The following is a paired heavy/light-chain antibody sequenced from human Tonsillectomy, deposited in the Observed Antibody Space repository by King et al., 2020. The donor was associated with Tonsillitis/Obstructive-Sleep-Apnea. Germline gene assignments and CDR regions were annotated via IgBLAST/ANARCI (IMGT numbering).Light chain of an antibody. CDR3: QHYDYPLFT. Sequence: DIQMTQSPSSLSASIGDRVTITCQASQDIRNYLNWYRHKPGTAPKLLIYTASNLETGVPSRFSGSGSGTDFTFTINSLQPEDIATYYCQHYDYPLFTFGPGTKVDIK. CDR1: QDIRNY. V-gene: IGKV1-33*01. CDR2: TAS. J-gene: IGKJ3*01.
Heavy chain of an antibody. J-gene: IGHJ4*02. CDR1: GFTFSTYG. CDR2: ILYDGSDK. D-gene: IGHD5-12*01. Sequence: QVQLVESGGGVVQPGRSLRLSCVASGFTFSTYGMHWVRQAPGKGLEWVAVILYDGSDKYYADSVKGRFAISRDNSKNTLYLQMNSLRAEDTAVYYCARGGHYSGYTYWGQGTLVTVSS. V-gene: IGHV3-33*01. CDR3: ARGGHYSGYTY.